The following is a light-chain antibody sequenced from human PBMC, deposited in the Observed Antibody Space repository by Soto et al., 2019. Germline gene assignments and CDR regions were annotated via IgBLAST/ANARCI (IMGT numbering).Light chain of an antibody. Sequence: QSALTQPASVSGSPGQSITVSCTGTSSDVGSYNLVSWHQQHPGKAPKLMIHEGSKRPSGVSNRFSGSKSGNTASLTISGLQAEDEAYYYCCSYAGSSIWVFGGGTKLTVL. CDR1: SSDVGSYNL. V-gene: IGLV2-23*01. J-gene: IGLJ3*02. CDR2: EGS. CDR3: CSYAGSSIWV.